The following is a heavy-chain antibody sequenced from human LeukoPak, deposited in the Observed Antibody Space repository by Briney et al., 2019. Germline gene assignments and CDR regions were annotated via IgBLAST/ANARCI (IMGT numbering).Heavy chain of an antibody. D-gene: IGHD3-22*01. CDR3: ARDWSMITFEY. V-gene: IGHV4-4*07. J-gene: IGHJ4*02. CDR2: IYSSGTT. Sequence: SETLSLTCTVSGGSISGYYWSWIRQPAGKGLELIGRIYSSGTTNYNPSLESRVTMSVDTSKNQFALKLSSVTAADTAVYYCARDWSMITFEYGGRGTLVTVSS. CDR1: GGSISGYY.